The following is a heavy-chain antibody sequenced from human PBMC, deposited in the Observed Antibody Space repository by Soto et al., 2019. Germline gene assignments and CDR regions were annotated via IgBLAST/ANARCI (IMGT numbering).Heavy chain of an antibody. Sequence: EVQLVESGGGLVQPGGSLKLSCAVSGFTFSDSAMHWVRQASGKGLEWVGRIRSKANSYATSYAASVKGRFTISRDDSKNTAYLQMNSLKTEDTAVYYCTSGLDNWGQGTLVTVSS. CDR2: IRSKANSYAT. D-gene: IGHD6-19*01. CDR1: GFTFSDSA. CDR3: TSGLDN. V-gene: IGHV3-73*01. J-gene: IGHJ4*02.